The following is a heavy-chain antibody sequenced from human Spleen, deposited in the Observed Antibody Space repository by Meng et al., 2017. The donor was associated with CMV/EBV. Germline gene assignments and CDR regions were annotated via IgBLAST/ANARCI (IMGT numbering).Heavy chain of an antibody. CDR1: GGSFSGYF. D-gene: IGHD6-13*01. CDR2: INHSGTT. J-gene: IGHJ4*02. Sequence: SETLSLTCAVSGGSFSGYFWSWIRQSPGKGLEWIGEINHSGTTNYNPSLKSRITISVDTSKNQFSLRLSSVAAADTAVYYCAGGGDSTWYSVDYFDYWGQGTLVTVSS. CDR3: AGGGDSTWYSVDYFDY. V-gene: IGHV4-34*01.